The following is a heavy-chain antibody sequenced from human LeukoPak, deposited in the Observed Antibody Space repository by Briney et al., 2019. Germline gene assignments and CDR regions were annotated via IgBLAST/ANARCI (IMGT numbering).Heavy chain of an antibody. J-gene: IGHJ4*02. V-gene: IGHV4-34*01. CDR1: GGSFSGYY. CDR2: INHSGST. D-gene: IGHD6-6*01. CDR3: AREYSSSSGKALDY. Sequence: SETLSLTCAVYGGSFSGYYWSWIRQPQGKGLEWIGEINHSGSTNYNPSLKSRVTISVDTSKNQFSLKLSSVTAADTAFYYCAREYSSSSGKALDYWGQGTLVTVSS.